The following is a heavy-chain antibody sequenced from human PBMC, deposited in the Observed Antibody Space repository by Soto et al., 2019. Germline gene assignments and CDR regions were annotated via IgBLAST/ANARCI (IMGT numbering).Heavy chain of an antibody. CDR3: ARVVMTTVPASFYYGLDV. J-gene: IGHJ6*02. CDR2: IIPLIGTA. V-gene: IGHV1-69*18. Sequence: QVQLVQSGAEERKPGSSVTVSCKASGGTFSTYGITWVRQAPGQGLEWMGNIIPLIGTANYAQRFRGRVTIIADESTTTAYMELTSLRSEDTAVYYCARVVMTTVPASFYYGLDVWGQGTTVTVSS. D-gene: IGHD4-4*01. CDR1: GGTFSTYG.